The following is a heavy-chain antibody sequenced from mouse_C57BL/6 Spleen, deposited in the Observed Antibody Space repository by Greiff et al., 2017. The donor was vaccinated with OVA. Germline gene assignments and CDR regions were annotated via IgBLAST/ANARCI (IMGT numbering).Heavy chain of an antibody. V-gene: IGHV10-1*01. CDR1: GFSFNTYA. J-gene: IGHJ4*01. D-gene: IGHD2-5*01. CDR2: IRSKSNNYAT. Sequence: DVKLQESGGGLVQPKGSLKLSCAASGFSFNTYAMNWVRQAPGKGLEWVARIRSKSNNYATYYADSVKDRFTISRDDSESMLYLQMNNLKTEDTAMYYCVRPSYSNYGDYYAMDYWGQGTSVTVSS. CDR3: VRPSYSNYGDYYAMDY.